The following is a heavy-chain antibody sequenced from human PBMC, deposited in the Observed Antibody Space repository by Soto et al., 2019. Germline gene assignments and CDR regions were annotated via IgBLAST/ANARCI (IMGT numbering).Heavy chain of an antibody. CDR3: ARGGWYASWSSSDC. CDR2: MSYDGSRQ. J-gene: IGHJ4*02. Sequence: QVQLVESGGGVVQPGRSLRLSCAASGFTLSGNDMHWVRQAPGKGPEWVAVMSYDGSRQYYADSVKGRFTISRDTSKSTLYRQMISLRTEDTAVYYCARGGWYASWSSSDCWGQGTLVTVSS. CDR1: GFTLSGND. D-gene: IGHD2-2*01. V-gene: IGHV3-30*03.